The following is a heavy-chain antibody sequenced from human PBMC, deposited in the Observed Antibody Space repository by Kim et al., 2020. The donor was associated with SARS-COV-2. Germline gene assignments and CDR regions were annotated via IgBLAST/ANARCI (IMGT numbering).Heavy chain of an antibody. J-gene: IGHJ4*02. CDR1: VDSVSRNY. CDR3: ARLPRGPWRFDS. D-gene: IGHD2-2*01. Sequence: SETLSLTCTVSVDSVSRNYWSWIRQPPGKGLEWIGYIYNSASTNYNPSLKSRVTISPDTSKNQLFLKLNSVTAADTAVYYCARLPRGPWRFDSWGRGTLVTVSS. CDR2: IYNSAST. V-gene: IGHV4-59*02.